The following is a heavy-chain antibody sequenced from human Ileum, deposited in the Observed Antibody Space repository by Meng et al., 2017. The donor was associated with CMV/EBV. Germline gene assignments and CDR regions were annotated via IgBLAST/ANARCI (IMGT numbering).Heavy chain of an antibody. CDR1: TFTGYY. Sequence: TFTGYYMHWVRQAPGQGLEWMGWINHNSGGTNYAQKFQGRVTMTRDTSISTAYMELSRLRSDDTAVYYCARGAKKPKYQLPGGWFDPWGQGTLVTVSS. V-gene: IGHV1-2*02. J-gene: IGHJ5*02. CDR3: ARGAKKPKYQLPGGWFDP. D-gene: IGHD2-2*01. CDR2: INHNSGGT.